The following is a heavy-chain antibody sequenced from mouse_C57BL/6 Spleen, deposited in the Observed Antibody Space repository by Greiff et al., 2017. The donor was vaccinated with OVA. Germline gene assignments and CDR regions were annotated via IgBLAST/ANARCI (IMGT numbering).Heavy chain of an antibody. Sequence: VQLQQSGAELVKPGASVKLSCKASGYTFTSYWMQWVKQRPGQGLEWIGEIDPSDSYTNYNQKFKGKATLTVDTSSSTAYMQLSSLTSEDSAVYYCARDLLDAMDYWGQGTSVTVSS. CDR2: IDPSDSYT. CDR3: ARDLLDAMDY. J-gene: IGHJ4*01. V-gene: IGHV1-50*01. CDR1: GYTFTSYW. D-gene: IGHD2-10*01.